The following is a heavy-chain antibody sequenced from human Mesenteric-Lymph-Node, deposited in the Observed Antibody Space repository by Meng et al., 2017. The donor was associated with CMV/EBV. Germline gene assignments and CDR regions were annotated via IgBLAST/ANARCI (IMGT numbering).Heavy chain of an antibody. V-gene: IGHV3-74*01. CDR3: ARGIVVVPAASGY. D-gene: IGHD2-2*01. CDR2: INSDGSST. Sequence: GESLKISCAASGFTFSSYWMHWVRQAPGKGLVWVSRINSDGSSTSYVDSVKGRFTISRDNAKNTLYLQMNSLRAEDTAVYYCARGIVVVPAASGYWGQGTLVTVSS. J-gene: IGHJ4*02. CDR1: GFTFSSYW.